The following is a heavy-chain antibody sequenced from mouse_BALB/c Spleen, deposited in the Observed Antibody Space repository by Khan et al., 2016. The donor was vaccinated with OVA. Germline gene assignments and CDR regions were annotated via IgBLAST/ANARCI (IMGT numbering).Heavy chain of an antibody. CDR2: IRSAGKT. D-gene: IGHD2-14*01. V-gene: IGHV2-2*01. Sequence: QVQLKQSGPGLVRPSQTLSITCTVSGFSLTTYGVHWVRQSPGKGLEWLGVIRSAGKTDYNAAFISRLSITKDNSKSQVFFKMNSLQADDTVMYYCARNSYMYDFTYWGQGTLVTVSA. J-gene: IGHJ3*01. CDR1: GFSLTTYG. CDR3: ARNSYMYDFTY.